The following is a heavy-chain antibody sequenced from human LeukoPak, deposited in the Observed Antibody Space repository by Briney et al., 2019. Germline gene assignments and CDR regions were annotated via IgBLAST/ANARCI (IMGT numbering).Heavy chain of an antibody. CDR1: GGSFSGYY. D-gene: IGHD5-18*01. J-gene: IGHJ4*02. CDR3: ARSWVQLWYFDY. V-gene: IGHV4-34*01. Sequence: SETLSLTCAVYGGSFSGYYWSWIRQPPGKGLEWIGEINHSGSTNYNPSLKSRVTISVDTSKNQFSLKLSSVTAADTAVYYCARSWVQLWYFDYWGQGTLVTVSS. CDR2: INHSGST.